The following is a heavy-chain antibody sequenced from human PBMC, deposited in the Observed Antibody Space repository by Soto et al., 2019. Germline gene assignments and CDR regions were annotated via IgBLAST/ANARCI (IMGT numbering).Heavy chain of an antibody. CDR1: GGSISSNKYY. V-gene: IGHV4-39*01. J-gene: IGHJ4*02. D-gene: IGHD7-27*01. CDR2: MSYSRST. CDR3: ASYVRPTNWGGGYCVY. Sequence: QLQLQESGPGLVKPSETLSLTCFVSGGSISSNKYYWGWIRQPPGKGLAWIGSMSYSRSTYYHPSLKSRVTISVDTSKNQFSLKLTCVSAADTAVYYWASYVRPTNWGGGYCVYWGQGPLVTVSS.